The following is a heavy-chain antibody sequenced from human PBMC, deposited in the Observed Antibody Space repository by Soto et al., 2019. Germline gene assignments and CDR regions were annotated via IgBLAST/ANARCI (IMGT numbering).Heavy chain of an antibody. V-gene: IGHV4-59*08. J-gene: IGHJ4*02. CDR1: GGSISSYY. CDR2: IYYSGST. Sequence: PSETLSLTCTVSGGSISSYYWSWIRQPPGKGLEWIGYIYYSGSTNYNPSLKSRVTISVDTSKNQFSLKLSSVTAADTAVYYCASLGEVDGRLDYWGQGTRVTVS. CDR3: ASLGEVDGRLDY.